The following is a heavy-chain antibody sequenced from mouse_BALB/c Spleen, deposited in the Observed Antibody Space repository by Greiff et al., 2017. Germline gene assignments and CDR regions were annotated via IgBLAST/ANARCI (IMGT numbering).Heavy chain of an antibody. CDR3: ARGGYYGSSYWYFDV. Sequence: DVQLVESGGGLVQPGGSLKLSCAASGFTFSSYGMSWVRQTPDKRLELVATINSNGGSTYYPDSVKGRFTISRDNAKNTLYLQMSSLKSEDTAMYYCARGGYYGSSYWYFDVWGAGTTVTVSS. CDR2: INSNGGST. CDR1: GFTFSSYG. J-gene: IGHJ1*01. V-gene: IGHV5-6-3*01. D-gene: IGHD1-1*01.